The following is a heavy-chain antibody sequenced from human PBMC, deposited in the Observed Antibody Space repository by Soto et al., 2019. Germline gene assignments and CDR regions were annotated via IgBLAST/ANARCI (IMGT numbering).Heavy chain of an antibody. V-gene: IGHV1-8*01. Sequence: GASVKVSCKASGYTFTSYDINWVRQATGQGLEWMGWMNPNSGNTGYAQKFQGRVTMTRNTSISTAYMELSSLRSEDTAVDYCGTESAVSPIDYWGRGTLVTVSS. CDR1: GYTFTSYD. CDR2: MNPNSGNT. CDR3: GTESAVSPIDY. J-gene: IGHJ4*02. D-gene: IGHD3-22*01.